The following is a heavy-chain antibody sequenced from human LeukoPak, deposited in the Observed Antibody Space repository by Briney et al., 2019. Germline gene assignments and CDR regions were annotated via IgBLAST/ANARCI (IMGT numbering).Heavy chain of an antibody. J-gene: IGHJ6*02. Sequence: GGSLRLSCAASGFTFSSYSMNWVRQAPGKGLEWVSSISSSSSYIYYADSVKGRFTISRDNAKNSLYLQMNSLRAEDTAVYYCARDMAGDTLYYYYGMDVWGQGTTVTVSS. V-gene: IGHV3-21*01. CDR3: ARDMAGDTLYYYYGMDV. CDR1: GFTFSSYS. D-gene: IGHD4-17*01. CDR2: ISSSSSYI.